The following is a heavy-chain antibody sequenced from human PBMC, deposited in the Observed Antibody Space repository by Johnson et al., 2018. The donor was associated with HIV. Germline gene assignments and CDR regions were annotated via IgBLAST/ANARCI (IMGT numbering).Heavy chain of an antibody. V-gene: IGHV3-13*01. D-gene: IGHD3-3*01. CDR3: ARDGDDAFDI. CDR1: GFTFSSYD. J-gene: IGHJ3*02. CDR2: IGTAGDT. Sequence: VQLVESRGVLVQPGGSLRLSCAASGFTFSSYDMHWVRQATGKGLEWVSAIGTAGDTYYPGSVKGRFTISRDNAKNSLYLQMNSLRAEDTALYYCARDGDDAFDIWGQGTMVTVSS.